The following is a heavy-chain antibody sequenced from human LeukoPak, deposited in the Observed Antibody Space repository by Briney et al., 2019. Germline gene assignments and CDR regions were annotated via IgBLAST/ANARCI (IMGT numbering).Heavy chain of an antibody. J-gene: IGHJ5*02. D-gene: IGHD3-16*01. CDR2: VNTGGGST. CDR1: GFTFSNYA. CDR3: ARVGS. Sequence: GGSLRLSCAASGFTFSNYAMSWVRQAPGKGLEWASAVNTGGGSTYYADSVKGRFTISRDNSKNTLYLQMNSLRAEDTAVYYCARVGSWGQGTLVTVSS. V-gene: IGHV3-23*01.